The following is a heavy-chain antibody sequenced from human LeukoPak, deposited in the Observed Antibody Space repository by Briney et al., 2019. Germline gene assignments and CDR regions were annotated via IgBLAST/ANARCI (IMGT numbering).Heavy chain of an antibody. CDR3: CLAPRIIGTSPPGY. CDR1: GYTFTSYD. Sequence: ALVKVSCKASGYTFTSYDINWVRQSTGQGLGWMGWMNHNCGNTGYAQKFPGRVTMTRNSSIITAYMELSSLRAEDQAAYYWCLAPRIIGTSPPGYWGQGTLLTVSS. V-gene: IGHV1-8*01. J-gene: IGHJ4*02. CDR2: MNHNCGNT. D-gene: IGHD1-7*01.